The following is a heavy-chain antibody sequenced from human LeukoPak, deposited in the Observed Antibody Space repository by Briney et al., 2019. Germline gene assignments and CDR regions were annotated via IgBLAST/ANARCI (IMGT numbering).Heavy chain of an antibody. CDR2: IRSKAFGGTT. CDR1: GFTFGEYA. J-gene: IGHJ4*02. D-gene: IGHD5-18*01. Sequence: GGSLRLSCTASGFTFGEYAMSWLRQAPGKGLEWVGFIRSKAFGGTTEYAASVKGRFTISRDDSKSIAYLQMNSLKTEDTAVYYCTRDDLDTAFDYWGQGTLVTVSS. V-gene: IGHV3-49*03. CDR3: TRDDLDTAFDY.